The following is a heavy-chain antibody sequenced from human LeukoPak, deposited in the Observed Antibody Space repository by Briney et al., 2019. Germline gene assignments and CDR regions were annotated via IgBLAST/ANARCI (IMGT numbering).Heavy chain of an antibody. CDR3: SRENGAFSPFGY. V-gene: IGHV4-4*02. Sequence: SGTLSLTCGVSGGSITSTNWWSWVRHPPRQGLEWIGEVSLSGLTNYNPSLSSRIIMALDTSKNHLSLHLTSVTAADTAVYYCSRENGAFSPFGYWGQGYLVTVLS. D-gene: IGHD2-8*01. CDR2: VSLSGLT. CDR1: GGSITSTNW. J-gene: IGHJ4*02.